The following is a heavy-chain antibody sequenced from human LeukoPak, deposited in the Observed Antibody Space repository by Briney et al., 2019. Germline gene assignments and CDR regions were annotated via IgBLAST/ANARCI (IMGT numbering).Heavy chain of an antibody. D-gene: IGHD3-10*01. CDR3: AKDRNLLWYGELSSAKDY. V-gene: IGHV3-30*18. Sequence: LSGGSLRLSCAASGFTFSSYGMHWVRQAPGKGLEWVAVISYDGSNKYYADSVKGRFTISRDNSKNTLYLQMNSLRAEDTAVYYCAKDRNLLWYGELSSAKDYWGQGTLVTVSS. CDR1: GFTFSSYG. CDR2: ISYDGSNK. J-gene: IGHJ4*02.